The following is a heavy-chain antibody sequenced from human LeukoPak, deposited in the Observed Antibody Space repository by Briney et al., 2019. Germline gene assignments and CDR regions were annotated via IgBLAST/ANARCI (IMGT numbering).Heavy chain of an antibody. CDR3: ASPLSGYDYFDY. CDR2: INPNSGGT. CDR1: GYTFTGYY. Sequence: ASVKVSCKASGYTFTGYYMHWVRQAPGQGLEWMGRINPNSGGTNYAQKLQGRVTMTRDTSISTAYMELSRLRSDDTAVYYCASPLSGYDYFDYWGQGTLVTVSS. J-gene: IGHJ4*02. D-gene: IGHD5-12*01. V-gene: IGHV1-2*06.